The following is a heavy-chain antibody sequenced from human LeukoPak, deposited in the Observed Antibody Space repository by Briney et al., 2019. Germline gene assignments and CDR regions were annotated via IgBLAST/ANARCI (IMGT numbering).Heavy chain of an antibody. J-gene: IGHJ5*02. CDR1: GYTFSSYG. CDR2: ISTYNGNT. Sequence: ASVKVSCKASGYTFSSYGITWVRQAPGQGLEWMGWISTYNGNTNYAQKLQGRVTMTTDTSTCTAYMELRSLRSDDTAVYYCARISGSYYADWFDPWGQGTLVTVSS. V-gene: IGHV1-18*01. D-gene: IGHD1-26*01. CDR3: ARISGSYYADWFDP.